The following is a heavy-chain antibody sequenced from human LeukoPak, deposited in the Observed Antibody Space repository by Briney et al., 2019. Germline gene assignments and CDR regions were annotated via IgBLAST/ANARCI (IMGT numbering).Heavy chain of an antibody. CDR1: GGSISSYY. V-gene: IGHV4-4*07. J-gene: IGHJ5*02. Sequence: SETLSLTCTVSGGSISSYYWSWIRQPAGKGLEWIGSIYYSGSTYYNPSLKSRVTISVDTSKNQFSLKLSSVTAADTAVYYCARDQRWALSEFDPWGQGTLVTVSS. D-gene: IGHD4-23*01. CDR2: IYYSGST. CDR3: ARDQRWALSEFDP.